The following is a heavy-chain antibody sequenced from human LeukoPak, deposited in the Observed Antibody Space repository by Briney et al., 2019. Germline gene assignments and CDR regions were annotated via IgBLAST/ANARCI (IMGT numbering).Heavy chain of an antibody. CDR3: AKGGSDWYLDY. Sequence: GGSLRLSCAASGFTFTNYAIHWVRQAPGKGLEWVALISYDGFNKYYADSVKGRFTVSRDNSKNTLPLQMNSLRADDTAVYYCAKGGSDWYLDYWGQGTLVTVSS. V-gene: IGHV3-30*18. CDR1: GFTFTNYA. CDR2: ISYDGFNK. D-gene: IGHD6-19*01. J-gene: IGHJ4*02.